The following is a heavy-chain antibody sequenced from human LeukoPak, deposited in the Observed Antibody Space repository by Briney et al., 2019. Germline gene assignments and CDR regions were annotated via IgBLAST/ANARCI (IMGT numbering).Heavy chain of an antibody. CDR2: IYPGDSDT. Sequence: GSLKISCQGSGYSFSSYWIAWVRQMPGKGLEWMGIIYPGDSDTRYSPSFEGPVTISVDKSISTAYLQWNSLKASDTAVYFCASLMGLRQPYGMNVWGQGTMVTVSS. D-gene: IGHD3-10*01. V-gene: IGHV5-51*01. CDR3: ASLMGLRQPYGMNV. CDR1: GYSFSSYW. J-gene: IGHJ6*02.